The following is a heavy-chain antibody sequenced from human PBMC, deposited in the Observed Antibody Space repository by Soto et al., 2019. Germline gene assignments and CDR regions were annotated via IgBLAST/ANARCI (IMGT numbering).Heavy chain of an antibody. CDR2: IYSGGST. V-gene: IGHV3-66*01. J-gene: IGHJ4*02. CDR1: GFTVSSNY. CDR3: AVVVVAYAFDY. Sequence: EVQLVESGGGLVQPGGSLRLSCAASGFTVSSNYMSWVRQAPGKGLEWVSGIYSGGSTYYADSVKGRFTISRDNSKNTLYLQMNSLRAEDTAVYYCAVVVVAYAFDYWGQGTLVTVSS. D-gene: IGHD2-15*01.